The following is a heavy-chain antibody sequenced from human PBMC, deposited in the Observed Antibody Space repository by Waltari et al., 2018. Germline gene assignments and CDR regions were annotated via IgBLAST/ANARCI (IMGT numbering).Heavy chain of an antibody. CDR2: ISYDGSNK. D-gene: IGHD6-13*01. CDR3: ARDQEVSSWYVGGFDY. J-gene: IGHJ4*02. Sequence: QVQLVQSGAEVKKPGSSVKVSCAASGFTFSSYAMHWVRQAPGKGLEGVAVISYDGSNKYYADSVKGRFTISRDNSKNTLYLQMNSLRAEDTAVYYCARDQEVSSWYVGGFDYWGQGTLVTVSS. V-gene: IGHV3-30-3*01. CDR1: GFTFSSYA.